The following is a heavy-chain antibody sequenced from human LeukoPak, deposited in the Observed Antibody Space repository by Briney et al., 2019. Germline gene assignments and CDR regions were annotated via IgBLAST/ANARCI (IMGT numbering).Heavy chain of an antibody. CDR1: GYTFTSYG. CDR3: ARVHRGYCSSTSCHNYYYYMDV. J-gene: IGHJ6*03. CDR2: ISAYNGNT. Sequence: ASVKVSCKASGYTFTSYGISWVRQAPGQGLEWMGWISAYNGNTNYAQKLQGRVTMTTDTSTSTAYMELRSLRSDDTAVYYCARVHRGYCSSTSCHNYYYYMDVGGKGTTVTVSS. V-gene: IGHV1-18*01. D-gene: IGHD2-2*01.